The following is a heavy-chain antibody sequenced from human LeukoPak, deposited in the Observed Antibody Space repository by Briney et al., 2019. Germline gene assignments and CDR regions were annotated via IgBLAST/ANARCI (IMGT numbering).Heavy chain of an antibody. CDR2: INPSGGST. CDR1: GYTFTSYY. V-gene: IGHV1-46*01. CDR3: ATGSPTDIVGATWVIDY. Sequence: ASVKVSCKASGYTFTSYYMHWVRQAPGQGLEWMGIINPSGGSTSYAQKFQGRVTMTSDTSTSTVYMELSSLRSEDTAVYYCATGSPTDIVGATWVIDYWGQGTLVTVSS. D-gene: IGHD1-26*01. J-gene: IGHJ4*02.